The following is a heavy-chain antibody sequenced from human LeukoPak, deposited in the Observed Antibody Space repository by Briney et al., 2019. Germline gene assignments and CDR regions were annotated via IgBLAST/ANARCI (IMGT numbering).Heavy chain of an antibody. Sequence: GGTLRLSCAASGFTFSSYGMSWVRQAPGKGLEWVSAISGSGGSTYYADSVKGRFTISRDNSKNTLYLQMNSLRAEDTAVYYCAKALYSSGYYLSSYYYYYMDVWGKGNPGHRLL. CDR3: AKALYSSGYYLSSYYYYYMDV. D-gene: IGHD3-22*01. J-gene: IGHJ6*03. V-gene: IGHV3-23*01. CDR1: GFTFSSYG. CDR2: ISGSGGST.